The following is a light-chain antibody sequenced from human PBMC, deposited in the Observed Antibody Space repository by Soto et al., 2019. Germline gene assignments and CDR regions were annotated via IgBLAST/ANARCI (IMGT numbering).Light chain of an antibody. J-gene: IGLJ1*01. CDR2: DVS. Sequence: QSVLTQPASVSGSPGQSITISCTGTSSDVGGYNYVSWYQQHPGKAPKLMIYDVSNRPSGVSNRFSGSKSGNTASLTISGLQAEDEADYYCSSSTSSSTLDYVCGTATKVTVL. CDR1: SSDVGGYNY. V-gene: IGLV2-14*01. CDR3: SSSTSSSTLDYV.